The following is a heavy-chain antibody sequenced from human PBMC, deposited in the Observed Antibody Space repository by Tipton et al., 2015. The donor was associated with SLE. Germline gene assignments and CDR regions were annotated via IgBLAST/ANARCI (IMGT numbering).Heavy chain of an antibody. D-gene: IGHD3-9*01. CDR3: ARGEFRYLPYYYYGLDV. CDR1: GFTFSSYA. CDR2: ISYDGSTK. V-gene: IGHV3-30-3*01. Sequence: SLRLSCAASGFTFSSYAMHWVRQAPGKGLEWVAVISYDGSTKYYADSVTGRFTFSRGNSKNTLYLEMNSLRADDTAVYYCARGEFRYLPYYYYGLDVWGQGTTVTVSS. J-gene: IGHJ6*02.